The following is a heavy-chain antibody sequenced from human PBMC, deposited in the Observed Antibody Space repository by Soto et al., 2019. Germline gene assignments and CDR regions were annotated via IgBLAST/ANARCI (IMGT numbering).Heavy chain of an antibody. CDR3: ARDMFWSEIGNWFDP. D-gene: IGHD3-10*02. CDR2: ISYDGSNK. CDR1: GFTFSSYA. Sequence: PGGSLRLSCAASGFTFSSYAMHWVRQAPGKGLEWVAVISYDGSNKYYADSVKGRFTISRDNSKNTLYLQMNSLRAEDTAVYYCARDMFWSEIGNWFDPWGQGTLVTVSS. J-gene: IGHJ5*02. V-gene: IGHV3-30-3*01.